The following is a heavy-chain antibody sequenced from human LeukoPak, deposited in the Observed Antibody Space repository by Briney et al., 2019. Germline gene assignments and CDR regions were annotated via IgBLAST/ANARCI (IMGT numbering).Heavy chain of an antibody. V-gene: IGHV1-8*01. Sequence: ASVKVSCKASGYTFTSYDINWVRQATGQGLEGMGWMNPNSGNTGYAQKFQGRVTMTRKTSISTAYMELSSLRSEDTAVYYCARNYDFWSGYSTDAFDIWGQGTMVTVSS. CDR3: ARNYDFWSGYSTDAFDI. CDR2: MNPNSGNT. CDR1: GYTFTSYD. J-gene: IGHJ3*02. D-gene: IGHD3-3*01.